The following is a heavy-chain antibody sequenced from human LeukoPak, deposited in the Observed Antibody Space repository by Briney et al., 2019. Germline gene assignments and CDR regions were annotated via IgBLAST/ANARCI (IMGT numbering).Heavy chain of an antibody. V-gene: IGHV3-33*01. J-gene: IGHJ1*01. D-gene: IGHD1-7*01. Sequence: GGSLRLSCAASGFTFSSYGMHWVRQAPGKGLEWVAVIWYDGSNKFYADSAKGRFTISRDNSKNTLYLQMNSLRAEDTAVYYCARDGLELRGFMYFQHWGQGTLVTVSS. CDR3: ARDGLELRGFMYFQH. CDR1: GFTFSSYG. CDR2: IWYDGSNK.